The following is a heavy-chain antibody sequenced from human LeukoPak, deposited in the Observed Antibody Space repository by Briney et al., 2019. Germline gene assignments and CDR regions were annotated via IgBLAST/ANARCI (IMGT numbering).Heavy chain of an antibody. Sequence: GRSLRLSCAVSGFTFSNYWMSWVRQAPGRGLEWVANIKQDGSMTQYADSVRGRFTISRDNAKSSVYLQMSSLKAEDSAIYYCARDESGGYYVYWGQGTLVTVSS. CDR2: IKQDGSMT. CDR1: GFTFSNYW. J-gene: IGHJ4*02. V-gene: IGHV3-7*01. D-gene: IGHD4-23*01. CDR3: ARDESGGYYVY.